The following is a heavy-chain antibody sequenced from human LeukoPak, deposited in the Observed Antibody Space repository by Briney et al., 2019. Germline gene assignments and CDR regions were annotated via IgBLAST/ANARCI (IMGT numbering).Heavy chain of an antibody. CDR1: GFTFSSYA. D-gene: IGHD3-10*01. J-gene: IGHJ4*02. Sequence: GGCLRLSCAASGFTFSSYAMSWVRQAPGKGLEWVSAISGSGGSTYYADSVKGRFTISRDNSKNTLYLQMNSLRAEDTAVYYCANGQGDYYGSAHAFDYWGQGTLVT. V-gene: IGHV3-23*01. CDR3: ANGQGDYYGSAHAFDY. CDR2: ISGSGGST.